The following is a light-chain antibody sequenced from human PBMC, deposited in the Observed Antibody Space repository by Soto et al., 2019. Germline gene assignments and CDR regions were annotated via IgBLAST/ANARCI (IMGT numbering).Light chain of an antibody. Sequence: QSALTQPASVSGSPGQSITISCTGTSSDVGNYNLVSWHQHHPGKAPKLIIYEGSKRPSGVSNRFSGSKSGNTASLTISGLQADDEADYYCCSFAVGSTLVFGGGTKLTVL. CDR1: SSDVGNYNL. CDR2: EGS. CDR3: CSFAVGSTLV. V-gene: IGLV2-23*01. J-gene: IGLJ2*01.